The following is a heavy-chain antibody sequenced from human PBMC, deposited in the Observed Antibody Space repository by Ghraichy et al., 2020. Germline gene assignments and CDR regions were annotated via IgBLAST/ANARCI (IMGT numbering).Heavy chain of an antibody. D-gene: IGHD4-11*01. J-gene: IGHJ4*02. Sequence: SETLSLTCAVYGGSFSGYYWSWIRQPPGKGLEWIGEINHSGSTNYNPSLKSRVTISVDTSKNQFSLKLSSVTAADTAVYYCASGVTVPQYFDYWGQGTLVTVSS. CDR2: INHSGST. V-gene: IGHV4-34*01. CDR3: ASGVTVPQYFDY. CDR1: GGSFSGYY.